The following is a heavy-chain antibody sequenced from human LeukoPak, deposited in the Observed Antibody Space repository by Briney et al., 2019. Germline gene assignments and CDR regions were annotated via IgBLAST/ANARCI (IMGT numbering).Heavy chain of an antibody. CDR3: ARGDCSSTSCYLFDY. V-gene: IGHV4-34*01. CDR2: INHSGST. Sequence: PSETLSLTCAVYGGSFSGYYWSWIRQPPGKGLEWIGEINHSGSTNYNPSLKSRVTISVDTSKNQFSLKLSSVTAADTAVYYCARGDCSSTSCYLFDYWGQGTLVAVSS. J-gene: IGHJ4*02. D-gene: IGHD2-2*01. CDR1: GGSFSGYY.